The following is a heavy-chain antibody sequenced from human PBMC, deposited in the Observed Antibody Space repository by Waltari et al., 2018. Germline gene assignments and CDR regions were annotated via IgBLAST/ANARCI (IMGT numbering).Heavy chain of an antibody. J-gene: IGHJ4*02. CDR1: GFTFDDYA. CDR2: ISWNSGSI. Sequence: EVQLVESGGGLVQPGRSLRLSCAASGFTFDDYAMHWVRQAPGKGLEWVSGISWNSGSIVYADSVKGRFTISRDNAKNSLYLQMNSLRAEDTSLYYCAKSRVATTRGGYFDYWGQGTLVTVSS. CDR3: AKSRVATTRGGYFDY. D-gene: IGHD5-12*01. V-gene: IGHV3-9*01.